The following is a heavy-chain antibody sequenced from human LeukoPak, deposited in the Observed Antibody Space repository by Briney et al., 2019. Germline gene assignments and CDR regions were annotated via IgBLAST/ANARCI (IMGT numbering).Heavy chain of an antibody. V-gene: IGHV1-2*02. J-gene: IGHJ5*02. CDR2: INPNSGST. CDR1: GYTFTDYY. Sequence: ASVKVSCKASGYTFTDYYMHWMRQAPGQGLEWMGWINPNSGSTHYAQKFQGRVTMTRDTSNSTAYMELSRLRSDDTAVYYCARESCSTTNCYVRPLNWFDPWGQGTLVTVSS. D-gene: IGHD2-2*01. CDR3: ARESCSTTNCYVRPLNWFDP.